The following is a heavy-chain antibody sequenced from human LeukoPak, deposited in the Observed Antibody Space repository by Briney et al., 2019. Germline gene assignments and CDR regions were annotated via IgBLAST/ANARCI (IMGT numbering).Heavy chain of an antibody. J-gene: IGHJ5*02. Sequence: ASVKVSCKASGYTFTGYYMHWVRQAPGQGLEWMGWINPNTGATKYAEKFQGRVTMTGDTSTSTAYMELRSLRSDDTAVYYCARVPGAIPNWFDPWGQGTLVTVSS. CDR3: ARVPGAIPNWFDP. V-gene: IGHV1-2*02. CDR1: GYTFTGYY. D-gene: IGHD2-2*02. CDR2: INPNTGAT.